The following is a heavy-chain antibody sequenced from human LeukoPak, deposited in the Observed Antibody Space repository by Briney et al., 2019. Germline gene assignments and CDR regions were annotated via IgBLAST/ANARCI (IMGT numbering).Heavy chain of an antibody. V-gene: IGHV4-59*08. CDR3: VRHSRVVAFDY. D-gene: IGHD2-15*01. CDR1: GVSISNHY. J-gene: IGHJ4*02. Sequence: SETLSLTCTVSGVSISNHYSSWIRQPPGKGLEWIGYIYYTGNTKYNPSLKSRVTISEDTSKNQVSLELSSVTAADTAVYYCVRHSRVVAFDYWGQGNLVTVSS. CDR2: IYYTGNT.